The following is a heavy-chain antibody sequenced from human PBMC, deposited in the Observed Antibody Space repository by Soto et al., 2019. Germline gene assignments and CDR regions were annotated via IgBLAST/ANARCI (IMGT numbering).Heavy chain of an antibody. CDR3: ARRKLDYQAQYYYGMDV. J-gene: IGHJ6*02. CDR2: IYPGDSDT. D-gene: IGHD1-1*01. Sequence: PGESLQICCKGSGYSFTSYLSGWVRQMPGKGLEWMGIIYPGDSDTRYSPSFQGQVTISADKSISTAYLQWSSVKASDTDMYYCARRKLDYQAQYYYGMDVWGQGTTVTVSS. V-gene: IGHV5-51*01. CDR1: GYSFTSYL.